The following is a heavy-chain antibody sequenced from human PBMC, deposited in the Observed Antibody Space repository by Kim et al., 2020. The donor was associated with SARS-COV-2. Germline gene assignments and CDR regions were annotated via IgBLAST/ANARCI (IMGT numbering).Heavy chain of an antibody. J-gene: IGHJ6*02. Sequence: GGSLRLSCAASGFTFSSYAMSWVRQAPGKGLEWVSAISGSGGSTYYADSVKGRFTISRDNSKNTLYLQMNSLRAEDTAVYYCAKDRPIGWFGELLDYYYYGMDVWGQGTTVTVSS. V-gene: IGHV3-23*01. CDR1: GFTFSSYA. D-gene: IGHD3-10*01. CDR2: ISGSGGST. CDR3: AKDRPIGWFGELLDYYYYGMDV.